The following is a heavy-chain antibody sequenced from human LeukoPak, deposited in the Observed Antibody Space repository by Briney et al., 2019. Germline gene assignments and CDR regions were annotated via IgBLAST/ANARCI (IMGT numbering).Heavy chain of an antibody. V-gene: IGHV3-53*01. CDR2: LYRDGNT. CDR3: ARGVEPLAANTLAY. CDR1: GFTVITND. D-gene: IGHD1-14*01. Sequence: GGSPRLSCAASGFTVITNDMTWVRQAPGKGLEWVSVLYRDGNTKYADSVQGRFTISRDKSKNTLYLEMNSLSPDDTAVYYCARGVEPLAANTLAYWGQGTLVTVSS. J-gene: IGHJ4*02.